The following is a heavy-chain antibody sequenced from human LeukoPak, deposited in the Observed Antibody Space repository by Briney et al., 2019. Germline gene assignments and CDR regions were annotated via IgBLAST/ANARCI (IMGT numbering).Heavy chain of an antibody. CDR3: ARMSDDSSGYYFKWFDS. CDR1: GGSISSGSYY. D-gene: IGHD3-22*01. Sequence: SQTLSLTCTVSGGSISSGSYYWSWIRQPAGKGLEWIGRIYTSGSTNYNPSLKSRVTISVDTSKNQFSLKLSSVTAADTAVYYCARMSDDSSGYYFKWFDSWGQGTLVTVSS. V-gene: IGHV4-61*02. J-gene: IGHJ5*01. CDR2: IYTSGST.